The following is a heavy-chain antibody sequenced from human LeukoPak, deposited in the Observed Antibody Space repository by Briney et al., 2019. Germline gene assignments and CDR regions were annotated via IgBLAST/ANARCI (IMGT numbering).Heavy chain of an antibody. V-gene: IGHV4-34*01. Sequence: SETLSLTCAVCGGSFSGYYLSWIRQPPGKGLEWIGEINHSGSTNYNPSLKSRVTISLDTSKNQFSLKLSSVTAADTAVYYCARGGRIGYVYWGQGTLVTVSS. CDR3: ARGGRIGYVY. CDR1: GGSFSGYY. J-gene: IGHJ4*02. D-gene: IGHD3-3*01. CDR2: INHSGST.